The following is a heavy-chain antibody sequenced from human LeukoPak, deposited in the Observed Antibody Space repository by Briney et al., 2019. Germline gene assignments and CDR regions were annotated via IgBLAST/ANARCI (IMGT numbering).Heavy chain of an antibody. V-gene: IGHV1-8*01. CDR3: VRNKDGFNI. Sequence: ASVKVSCKASGYTFTSYDIGWARQATGQGLEWMGWMNPNSGNTGYAQKFQGRVTMTRDTSISTAYMELSSLRFEDTAMYYCVRNKDGFNIWGQGTMVTVSS. CDR2: MNPNSGNT. J-gene: IGHJ3*02. CDR1: GYTFTSYD.